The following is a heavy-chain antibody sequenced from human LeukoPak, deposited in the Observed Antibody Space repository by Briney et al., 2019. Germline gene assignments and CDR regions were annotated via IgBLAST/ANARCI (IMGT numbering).Heavy chain of an antibody. CDR3: ARGSGIRGFDY. CDR2: IYSGGGT. CDR1: GFTFSSYS. Sequence: GGSLRLSCAASGFTFSSYSMNWVRQAPGKGLEWVSLIYSGGGTSYADSVKARFIISRDNSKNTLYLQMNSLRAEDTAVYYCARGSGIRGFDYWGQGTLVTVSS. D-gene: IGHD3-10*01. J-gene: IGHJ4*02. V-gene: IGHV3-66*01.